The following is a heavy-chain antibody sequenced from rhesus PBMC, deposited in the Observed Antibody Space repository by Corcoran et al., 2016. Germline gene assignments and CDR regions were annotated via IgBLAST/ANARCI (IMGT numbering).Heavy chain of an antibody. CDR2: TGGRSVST. D-gene: IGHD1-44*02. V-gene: IGHV4-99*01. CDR1: GFSNSSGDY. J-gene: IGHJ5-1*01. Sequence: QVQLQESGPGLVKPSETLSLTCAVSGFSNSSGDYRGWLPQYPGKGLEWSGYTGGRSVSTYYNPSLKSRVTISKDTSKNQFSLKLSSVTAADTAVYYCARRTGGGRFDVWGPGVLVTVSS. CDR3: ARRTGGGRFDV.